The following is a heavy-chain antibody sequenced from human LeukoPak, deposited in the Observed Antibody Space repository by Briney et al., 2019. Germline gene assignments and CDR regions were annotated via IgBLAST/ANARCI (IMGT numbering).Heavy chain of an antibody. D-gene: IGHD3-22*01. V-gene: IGHV4-34*01. CDR1: GGSISSYY. J-gene: IGHJ4*02. Sequence: SETLSLTCTVSGGSISSYYWGWIRQSPGKGLEWIGEINHSGSTNYNPSLKSRVTISVDTSKNQFSLKLSSVTAADTAVYYCARGRRYYDSSGYYFDYWGQGTLVTVSS. CDR2: INHSGST. CDR3: ARGRRYYDSSGYYFDY.